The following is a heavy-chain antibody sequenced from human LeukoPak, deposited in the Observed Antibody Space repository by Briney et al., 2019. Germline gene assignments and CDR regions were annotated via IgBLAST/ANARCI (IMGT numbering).Heavy chain of an antibody. J-gene: IGHJ3*02. V-gene: IGHV1-69*13. CDR1: GGTFSSYT. CDR3: ARRFPYYYDSDDAFDI. Sequence: SVKVSCKASGGTFSSYTISWVRQAPGQGVEWMGGIIPIFGTVNYAQKFQGRVTITADESTRTAYMELSSLRSEDTAVYYCARRFPYYYDSDDAFDIWGQGTMVTVSS. CDR2: IIPIFGTV. D-gene: IGHD3-22*01.